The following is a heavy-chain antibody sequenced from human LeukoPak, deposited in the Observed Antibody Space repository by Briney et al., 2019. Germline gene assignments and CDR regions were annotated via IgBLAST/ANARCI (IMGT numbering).Heavy chain of an antibody. CDR2: ISSSSSYI. Sequence: PGGSLRLSCAASGFTFSSYSMNWVRQAPGKGLEWVSSISSSSSYIYYADSVKGRFTISRDNAKNSLYLQMNSLRAEDTALYYCARDALPIWFDPWGQGTLVTVSS. J-gene: IGHJ5*02. CDR3: ARDALPIWFDP. V-gene: IGHV3-21*04. D-gene: IGHD5-24*01. CDR1: GFTFSSYS.